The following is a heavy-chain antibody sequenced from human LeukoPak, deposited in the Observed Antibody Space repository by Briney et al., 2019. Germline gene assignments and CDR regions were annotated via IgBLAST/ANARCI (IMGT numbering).Heavy chain of an antibody. D-gene: IGHD6-13*01. CDR2: ISNDSYAI. CDR3: ARFADSSSWGGGSDY. CDR1: GFTFSSYS. J-gene: IGHJ4*02. V-gene: IGHV3-48*01. Sequence: GGSLRLSCEASGFTFSSYSMNWVRQAPGKGLEWVSYISNDSYAIYYTDSVKGRFIISRDNARNSLYLQMNSLRAEDTAVYYCARFADSSSWGGGSDYWGQGTLVSVSS.